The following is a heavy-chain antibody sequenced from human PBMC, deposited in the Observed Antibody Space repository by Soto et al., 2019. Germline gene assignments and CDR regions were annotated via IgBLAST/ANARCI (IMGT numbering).Heavy chain of an antibody. V-gene: IGHV3-15*01. CDR3: TTDLTPSYISSGWFGAFDI. J-gene: IGHJ3*02. Sequence: EVQLVESGGGLVKPGGSLRLSCAASGFTFSNAWMNWVRQAPGKGLEWVGRIKSKVAGGTTDYAAPVKGRFTISRDDSKNTLYPHMNSLRTEDTAVYYCTTDLTPSYISSGWFGAFDIWGQGTMVTVSS. D-gene: IGHD6-19*01. CDR2: IKSKVAGGTT. CDR1: GFTFSNAW.